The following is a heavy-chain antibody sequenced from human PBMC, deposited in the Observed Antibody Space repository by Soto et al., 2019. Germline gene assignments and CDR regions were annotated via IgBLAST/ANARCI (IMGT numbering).Heavy chain of an antibody. J-gene: IGHJ4*02. CDR3: ARDLWNGDGGDVDF. V-gene: IGHV3-48*02. Sequence: GGSLRLSCVASGFTFSSFGMNWVRQVPGKGLEWISYINIESKSVYYAASVKGRFTISRDDAKNSLYLQMNSLRDEDTAIYYCARDLWNGDGGDVDFWGQGTPVTVSS. CDR2: INIESKSV. D-gene: IGHD2-21*01. CDR1: GFTFSSFG.